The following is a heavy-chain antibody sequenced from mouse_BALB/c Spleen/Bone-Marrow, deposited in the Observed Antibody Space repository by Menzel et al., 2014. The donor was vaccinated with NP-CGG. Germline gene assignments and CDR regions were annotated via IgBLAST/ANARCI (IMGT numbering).Heavy chain of an antibody. V-gene: IGHV2-3*01. CDR2: IWGDGST. D-gene: IGHD1-1*01. Sequence: VKLVESGPGLVAPSQSLSITCTVSGFSLXSYGVSWVRQPPGKGLERLGVIWGDGSTNYHSALISRLSIRKDNSKSQVFLKLNSLQTDDTATYYCAKPLLPWWYFDVWGAGTTVTVSS. CDR1: GFSLXSYG. CDR3: AKPLLPWWYFDV. J-gene: IGHJ1*01.